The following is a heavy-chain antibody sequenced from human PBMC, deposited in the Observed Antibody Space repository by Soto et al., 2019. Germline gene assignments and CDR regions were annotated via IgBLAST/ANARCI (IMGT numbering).Heavy chain of an antibody. V-gene: IGHV4-34*01. CDR1: GGSFSGYY. CDR2: INHSGST. CDR3: ARRPMIASGDPVFYFDY. J-gene: IGHJ4*02. Sequence: QVQLQQWGAGLLKPSETLSLTCAVYGGSFSGYYWSWIRQPPGKGLEWIGEINHSGSTNYNPSLKSRVPISVDTSKNQFSLKLSSVTAADTAVYYCARRPMIASGDPVFYFDYWGQGTLVTVSS. D-gene: IGHD3-22*01.